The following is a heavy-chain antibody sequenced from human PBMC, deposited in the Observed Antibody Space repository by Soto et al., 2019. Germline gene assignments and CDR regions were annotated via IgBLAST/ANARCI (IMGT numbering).Heavy chain of an antibody. D-gene: IGHD3-22*01. V-gene: IGHV3-23*01. J-gene: IGHJ5*02. CDR1: GFSFTTYG. CDR2: ISSTGLYT. CDR3: TKSWLFEKNWFDP. Sequence: PGGSLRLSCAAYGFSFTTYGMSWVRQAPGKGLEWVSDISSTGLYTYLADSVKGRFTISRDNSKNTLYLQMNSLRVDDTAVYFCTKSWLFEKNWFDPWGQGTLVTVSS.